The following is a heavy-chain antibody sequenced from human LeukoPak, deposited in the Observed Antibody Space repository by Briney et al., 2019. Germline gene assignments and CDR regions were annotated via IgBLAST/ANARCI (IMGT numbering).Heavy chain of an antibody. CDR3: ASSPVLRYFDWLLFDY. D-gene: IGHD3-9*01. J-gene: IGHJ4*02. CDR1: GGSISGHY. V-gene: IGHV4-59*11. Sequence: SETLSLTCTVSGGSISGHYWSWIRQPPGKGLEWIGEVHYSGGTKYNPSLESRVSISVDTSKNQFSLKLSSVTAADTAVYYCASSPVLRYFDWLLFDYWGQGTLVTVSS. CDR2: VHYSGGT.